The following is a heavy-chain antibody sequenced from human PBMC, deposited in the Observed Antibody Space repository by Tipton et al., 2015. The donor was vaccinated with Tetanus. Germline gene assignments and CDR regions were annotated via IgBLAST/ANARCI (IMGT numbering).Heavy chain of an antibody. CDR3: AKVSPNTSGCLDY. D-gene: IGHD6-19*01. V-gene: IGHV3-9*01. J-gene: IGHJ4*02. CDR2: IGWNGGSI. CDR1: GFTFDDYA. Sequence: SLRLPCAASGFTFDDYAMHWVRQAPGKGLEWVSGIGWNGGSIGYADSVKGRFTISRDNAKNSLYLQMNSLRAEDTAFYYCAKVSPNTSGCLDYWGQGTLVTVSS.